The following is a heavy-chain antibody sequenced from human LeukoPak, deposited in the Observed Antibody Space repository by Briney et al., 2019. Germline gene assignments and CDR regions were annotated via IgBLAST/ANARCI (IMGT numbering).Heavy chain of an antibody. CDR1: GYTFSSYD. CDR3: ARGSNDSLDQFDY. CDR2: TSTYTEDT. Sequence: GASVKVSFKASGYTFSSYDIYWVRQAPAQGLEWMGLTSTYTEDTKYAQKFQGRVTMTTDTYTTTAYMALRNLKSDDTAVYYCARGSNDSLDQFDYWGQGTLVTVSS. D-gene: IGHD3-16*01. V-gene: IGHV1-18*01. J-gene: IGHJ4*02.